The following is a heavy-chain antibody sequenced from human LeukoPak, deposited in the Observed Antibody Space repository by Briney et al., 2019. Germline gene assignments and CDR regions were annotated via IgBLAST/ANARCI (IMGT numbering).Heavy chain of an antibody. J-gene: IGHJ3*01. CDR3: AKDISVGIVAEPVAMVSPLDV. Sequence: PGRSLRLSCAASGFTFDDYDMHWVRQAPGKGLEWVSGITWNSHSIAYADSVKGRFTISRDNAKNSLYLQMNGLRAEDTALYYCAKDISVGIVAEPVAMVSPLDVWGQGTMVTVSS. D-gene: IGHD2-2*01. CDR2: ITWNSHSI. CDR1: GFTFDDYD. V-gene: IGHV3-9*01.